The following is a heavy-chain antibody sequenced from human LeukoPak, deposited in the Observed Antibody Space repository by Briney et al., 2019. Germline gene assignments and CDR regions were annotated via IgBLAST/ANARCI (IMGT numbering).Heavy chain of an antibody. V-gene: IGHV1-69*05. Sequence: GASVTVSFTASGYTFTVYYMHWVRQAPGQGLEWMGGIIPIFGTANYAQKFQGRVTITTDESTSTAYMELSSLRSEDTAVYYCARGGGNPHDAFDIWGQGTMVTVSS. CDR1: GYTFTVYY. J-gene: IGHJ3*02. D-gene: IGHD3-16*01. CDR2: IIPIFGTA. CDR3: ARGGGNPHDAFDI.